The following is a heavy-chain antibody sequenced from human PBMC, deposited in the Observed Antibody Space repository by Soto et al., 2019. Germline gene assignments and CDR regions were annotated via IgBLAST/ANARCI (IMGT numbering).Heavy chain of an antibody. J-gene: IGHJ4*02. CDR2: TYYRSKWYN. CDR1: GDSVSSNSAA. D-gene: IGHD2-2*01. V-gene: IGHV6-1*01. CDR3: ARAPGYCSNTSCYRILYYLDY. Sequence: SQTLSLTCAISGDSVSSNSAAWNWIRQSPSRGLEWLGRTYYRSKWYNDYAGSVKSRITINPDTSKNQFSLQLNSVTPEDTAVYYCARAPGYCSNTSCYRILYYLDYWGQGSLVTVSS.